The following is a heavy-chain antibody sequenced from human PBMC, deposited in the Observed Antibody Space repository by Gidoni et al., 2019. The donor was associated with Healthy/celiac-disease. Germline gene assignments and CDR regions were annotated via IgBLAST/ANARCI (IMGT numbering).Heavy chain of an antibody. J-gene: IGHJ4*02. CDR3: ARDSSAAVCDY. D-gene: IGHD6-13*01. CDR2: INWNGGST. Sequence: EVQLVESGGGVVRPGGSRSLSCAASGFTFDAYGMSLGRQAPGKGLEWVSGINWNGGSTGYADSVKGRFTISRDNAKNSLYLQMNSLRAEDTALYHCARDSSAAVCDYWGQGTLVTVSS. CDR1: GFTFDAYG. V-gene: IGHV3-20*01.